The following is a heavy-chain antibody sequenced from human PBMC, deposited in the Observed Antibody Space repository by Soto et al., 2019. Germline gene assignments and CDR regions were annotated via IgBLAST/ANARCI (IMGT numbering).Heavy chain of an antibody. Sequence: GGSLRLSCADSGFRFSSYSMSWVRQTPGKGLEWVAAITATGDRTYYADSVTGRFTISRDNSKKTHYLQMTSLRADDTAMYYCATMNGYFEYWGQGTPVTVSS. J-gene: IGHJ4*02. CDR3: ATMNGYFEY. V-gene: IGHV3-23*01. CDR1: GFRFSSYS. D-gene: IGHD3-22*01. CDR2: ITATGDRT.